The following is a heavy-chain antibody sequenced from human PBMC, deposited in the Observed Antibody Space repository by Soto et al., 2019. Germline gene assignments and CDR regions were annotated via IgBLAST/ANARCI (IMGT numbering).Heavy chain of an antibody. J-gene: IGHJ6*02. V-gene: IGHV5-10-1*01. D-gene: IGHD6-13*01. Sequence: PGESLKISCKGSGYNFDTYWINWVRQTPGKGLEWMGRIDPIDSKTKYSPSLEGHITISVDESISTTYLQWSSLKASDTAIYYCARRIAAVGGYYYYAFDVWGQGTAVTVSS. CDR1: GYNFDTYW. CDR3: ARRIAAVGGYYYYAFDV. CDR2: IDPIDSKT.